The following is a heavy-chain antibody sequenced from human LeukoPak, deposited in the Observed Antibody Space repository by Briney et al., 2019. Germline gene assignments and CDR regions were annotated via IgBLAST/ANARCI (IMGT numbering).Heavy chain of an antibody. V-gene: IGHV4-34*01. J-gene: IGHJ6*02. CDR3: ARRKSSTGWYYYGMDV. CDR2: INHSGST. D-gene: IGHD2-2*01. CDR1: GGSFSGYY. Sequence: SETLSLTCAVYGGSFSGYYWSWIRQPPGKGLEWIGEINHSGSTNYNPSLKSRVTISVDTSKNQFSLKLSSVTAADTAVYYCARRKSSTGWYYYGMDVWGQGTTVTVSS.